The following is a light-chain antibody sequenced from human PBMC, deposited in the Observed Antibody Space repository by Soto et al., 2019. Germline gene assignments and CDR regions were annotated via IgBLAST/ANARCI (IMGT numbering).Light chain of an antibody. CDR1: SSNIGSNT. CDR2: SDN. CDR3: AAWDDSLTGRV. J-gene: IGLJ3*02. Sequence: QSALTQPPSASGTPGQWVTISCSGSSSNIGSNTVNWYQQLPGTAPKLLIYSDNQRPSGVPDRFSGSKSGTSASLAISGLQSDDEADYYCAAWDDSLTGRVFGGGTKLTVL. V-gene: IGLV1-44*01.